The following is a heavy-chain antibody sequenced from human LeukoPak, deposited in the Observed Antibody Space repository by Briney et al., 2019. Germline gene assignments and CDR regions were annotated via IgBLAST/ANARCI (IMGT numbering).Heavy chain of an antibody. Sequence: PSETLSLTCTVSGGSISSGGYYWSWIRQHPGKGLEWIGYIYYSGSTYYNPSLKSRVTISVDTSKNQFSLKLSSVTAADTAVYYCARGRYQLREGLFDYWGQGTLVTVSS. J-gene: IGHJ4*02. CDR2: IYYSGST. V-gene: IGHV4-31*03. CDR1: GGSISSGGYY. D-gene: IGHD2-2*01. CDR3: ARGRYQLREGLFDY.